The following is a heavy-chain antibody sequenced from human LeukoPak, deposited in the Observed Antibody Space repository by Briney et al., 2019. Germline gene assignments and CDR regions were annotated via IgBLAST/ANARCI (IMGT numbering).Heavy chain of an antibody. CDR2: ISWSSGTI. V-gene: IGHV3-9*01. CDR1: GFTFDNYA. D-gene: IGHD6-19*01. CDR3: ARAYKDRSLAGKKEFFQH. J-gene: IGHJ1*01. Sequence: GGSLRLSCAASGFTFDNYAMNWVRQVPGKGLEWISLISWSSGTIGYADSVKGRFTISRDNANNFLYLQMNSLRAEDTALYYCARAYKDRSLAGKKEFFQHWGQGTLVTVSS.